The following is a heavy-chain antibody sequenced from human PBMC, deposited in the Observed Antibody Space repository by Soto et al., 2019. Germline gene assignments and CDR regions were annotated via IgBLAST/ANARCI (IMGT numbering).Heavy chain of an antibody. Sequence: GGSLRLSCAASGFTFSSYAMHWVRQAPGKGLEWVAVISYDGSNKYYADSVKGRFTISRDNSKNTLYLQMNSLRAEDTAVYYCARAQDGSYYWYFDLWGRGTLVTVSS. CDR1: GFTFSSYA. CDR3: ARAQDGSYYWYFDL. D-gene: IGHD1-26*01. CDR2: ISYDGSNK. V-gene: IGHV3-30*04. J-gene: IGHJ2*01.